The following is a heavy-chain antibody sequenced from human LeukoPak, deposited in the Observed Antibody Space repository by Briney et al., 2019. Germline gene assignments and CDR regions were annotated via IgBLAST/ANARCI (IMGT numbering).Heavy chain of an antibody. J-gene: IGHJ4*02. CDR2: IWNDGSNK. CDR1: GFTFSTYG. CDR3: ARASGPFDY. Sequence: PGRSLRRSCAASGFTFSTYGMHWVRQAPGKGLEWVAVIWNDGSNKYYADSVKGRFTISRDNSKNTLYLQMNSLRAEDTAVYSCARASGPFDYWGQGTLVTVSS. V-gene: IGHV3-33*01. D-gene: IGHD3-10*01.